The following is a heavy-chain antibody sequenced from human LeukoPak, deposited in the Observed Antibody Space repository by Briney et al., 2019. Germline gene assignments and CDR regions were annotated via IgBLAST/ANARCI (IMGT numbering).Heavy chain of an antibody. Sequence: PSETLSLTCNVSGDSISSTSYYWSWIRQPAGKGLEWIGRIYTSGSTNYNPSLKSRVTISIDTSKNHFSLKLSSVTAADTAVYYCARGWEGSGSYLRGYWADPWGQGTLVTVSS. V-gene: IGHV4-61*02. CDR3: ARGWEGSGSYLRGYWADP. D-gene: IGHD3-10*01. J-gene: IGHJ5*02. CDR1: GDSISSTSYY. CDR2: IYTSGST.